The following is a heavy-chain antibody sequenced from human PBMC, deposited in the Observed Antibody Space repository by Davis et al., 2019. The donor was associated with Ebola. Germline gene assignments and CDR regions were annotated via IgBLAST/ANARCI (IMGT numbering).Heavy chain of an antibody. D-gene: IGHD6-6*01. CDR2: ISSSSSYI. V-gene: IGHV3-21*01. CDR1: GFTFSSYW. J-gene: IGHJ4*02. Sequence: GESLKISCAASGFTFSSYWMSWVRQAPGKGLEWVSSISSSSSYIYYADSVKGRFTISRDNAKNSLYLQMNSLRAEDTAVYYCARDSLSIAARYFDYWGQGTLVTVSS. CDR3: ARDSLSIAARYFDY.